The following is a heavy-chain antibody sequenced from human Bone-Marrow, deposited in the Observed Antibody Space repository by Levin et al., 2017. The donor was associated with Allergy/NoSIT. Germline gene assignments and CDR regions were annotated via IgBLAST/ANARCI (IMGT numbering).Heavy chain of an antibody. CDR2: ISNSGSI. Sequence: SETLSLTCTVSGDSVSRGSHSWSWVRQPPGTGLEWIGDISNSGSINYNPSLKSRVSMSVETSKNQFSLRLNSVTAADSAVYYCARYFTEFLVDKLSEAFDVWGQGTMVTVSS. CDR3: ARYFTEFLVDKLSEAFDV. V-gene: IGHV4-61*01. J-gene: IGHJ3*01. D-gene: IGHD2-15*01. CDR1: GDSVSRGSHS.